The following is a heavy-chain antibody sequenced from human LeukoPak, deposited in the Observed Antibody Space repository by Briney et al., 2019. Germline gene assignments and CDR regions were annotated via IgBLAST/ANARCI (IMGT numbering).Heavy chain of an antibody. CDR2: INPNSGGT. D-gene: IGHD4-23*01. CDR3: AESHDYGGLGALDI. J-gene: IGHJ3*02. V-gene: IGHV1-2*02. CDR1: GYTFTRYY. Sequence: ASVKVSCKASGYTFTRYYMHWVGQAPGQGVEWMGWINPNSGGTNYAQKFQGRVTMTRDTSISTAYMELSRLRSDDTAVYYCAESHDYGGLGALDIWGQGSLVTVSS.